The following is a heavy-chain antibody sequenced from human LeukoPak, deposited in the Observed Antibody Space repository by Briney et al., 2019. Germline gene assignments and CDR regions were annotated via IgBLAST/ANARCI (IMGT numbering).Heavy chain of an antibody. D-gene: IGHD6-13*01. V-gene: IGHV3-23*01. Sequence: SGGSLRLSCAASGFTFSSYAMSWVRQAPGKGLEWVSAISGSGGSTYYADSVKGRFTISRDNSKNTLYLQMNSLRAEDTAVYYCAKDTFWQQLVLVYFDYWGQGTLVTVSS. CDR1: GFTFSSYA. CDR3: AKDTFWQQLVLVYFDY. CDR2: ISGSGGST. J-gene: IGHJ4*02.